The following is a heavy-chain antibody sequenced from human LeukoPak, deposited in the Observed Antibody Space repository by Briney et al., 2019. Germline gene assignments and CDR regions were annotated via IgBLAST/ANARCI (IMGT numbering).Heavy chain of an antibody. CDR1: GYPFTGYY. CDR3: ARLADCSSSSCRSFDY. V-gene: IGHV1-2*02. J-gene: IGHJ4*02. CDR2: INPNSGFT. Sequence: ASVKVSCKASGYPFTGYYLHWVRQAPGQGLEWMGWINPNSGFTNYAQKFQGRVTMTRDTSISTAYMELSRLRFDGTAVYYCARLADCSSSSCRSFDYWGQGTLVTVSS. D-gene: IGHD2-2*01.